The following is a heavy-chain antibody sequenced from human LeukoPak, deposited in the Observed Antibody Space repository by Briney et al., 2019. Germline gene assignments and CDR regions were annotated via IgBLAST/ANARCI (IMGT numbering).Heavy chain of an antibody. Sequence: GGSLRLSCAASGFTFSSYGMHWVRQAPGKGLEWVAVISYDGSNKYYADSVKGRFTISRDNSKNTLYLQMNSLRAEDTAVYYCASGLELDYWGQGTLVTVSS. CDR1: GFTFSSYG. J-gene: IGHJ4*02. CDR3: ASGLELDY. V-gene: IGHV3-30*03. CDR2: ISYDGSNK.